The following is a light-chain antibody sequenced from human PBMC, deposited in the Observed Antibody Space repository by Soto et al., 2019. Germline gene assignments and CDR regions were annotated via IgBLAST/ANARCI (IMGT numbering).Light chain of an antibody. CDR3: QVWDSSSDHPV. Sequence: SYELTQPPSVSVAPGKTARITCGGNNIGSNSVHWYQQKPGQAPVLVIYYDSDRPSGIPERFSGSNSGNTATLTISRVEAGDEADYYCQVWDSSSDHPVFGGGTKVTVL. CDR1: NIGSNS. CDR2: YDS. J-gene: IGLJ2*01. V-gene: IGLV3-21*04.